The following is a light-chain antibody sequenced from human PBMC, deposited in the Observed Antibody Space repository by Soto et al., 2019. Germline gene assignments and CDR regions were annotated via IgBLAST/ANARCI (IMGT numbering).Light chain of an antibody. J-gene: IGLJ1*01. Sequence: QLVLTQPRSVSGSPGQSVTIFCTGTSSDVGDYDSVSWYQQHPGNAPKLMIYDVIKRPSGVPDRFSGSKSGNTASLTISGLQAEDEADYYCCAYAGTYTSYVFGTGTKLTVL. CDR3: CAYAGTYTSYV. CDR2: DVI. CDR1: SSDVGDYDS. V-gene: IGLV2-11*01.